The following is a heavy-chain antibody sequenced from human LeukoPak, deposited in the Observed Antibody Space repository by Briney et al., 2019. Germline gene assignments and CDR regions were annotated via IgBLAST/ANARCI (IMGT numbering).Heavy chain of an antibody. CDR3: ASRYKGDSRSLDAFDI. CDR1: GYSLTSYW. V-gene: IGHV5-10-1*01. D-gene: IGHD3-22*01. J-gene: IGHJ3*02. Sequence: KDGESLKISCKASGYSLTSYWITWVRQMPGKGLDWMGRIDPTDSYTNYSPSFQGHVTISADKSISTAYLQWSSLKASDTAMYYCASRYKGDSRSLDAFDIWGQGTMVTVSS. CDR2: IDPTDSYT.